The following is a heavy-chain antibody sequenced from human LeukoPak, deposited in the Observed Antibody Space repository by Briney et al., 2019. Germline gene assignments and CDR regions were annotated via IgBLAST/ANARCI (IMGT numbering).Heavy chain of an antibody. CDR1: GFTFTNVW. J-gene: IGHJ4*02. Sequence: GGSLRLSCAASGFTFTNVWMSWVRQTPWKGLEWVGRIKSKSDGETTDYAAPVKGRFTISRDDAKTMVYLQMNSLKSEDTAVYYCTTDRGSVWGQGTLVTVSS. V-gene: IGHV3-15*01. CDR2: IKSKSDGETT. CDR3: TTDRGSV.